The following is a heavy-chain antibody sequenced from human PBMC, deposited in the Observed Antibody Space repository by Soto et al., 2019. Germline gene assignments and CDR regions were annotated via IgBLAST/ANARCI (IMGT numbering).Heavy chain of an antibody. D-gene: IGHD3-3*01. J-gene: IGHJ4*02. CDR3: ASPRQGNYDFLSGYYALDY. V-gene: IGHV4-34*01. Sequence: SETLSLTCAVYGGSFSGYYWSWIRQPPGKGLEWIGEINHSGSTYYNPSLKSRVTISVDTSKRQFSLNLRSVTAADTAVYYCASPRQGNYDFLSGYYALDYWSQGTLVTVSS. CDR1: GGSFSGYY. CDR2: INHSGST.